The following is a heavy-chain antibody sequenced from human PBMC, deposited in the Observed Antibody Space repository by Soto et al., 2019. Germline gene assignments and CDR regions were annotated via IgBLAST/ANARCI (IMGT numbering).Heavy chain of an antibody. Sequence: GGSLRLSCASSGFTFRSYNMNWVRQAPGKGLEWVSYISSSSSYISYADSVKGRFTISRDNAKNSLYLQMNSLRAEDTAVYYCARDCSGGSCYSGETPIDYWGQGTLVTVS. J-gene: IGHJ4*02. CDR3: ARDCSGGSCYSGETPIDY. CDR1: GFTFRSYN. D-gene: IGHD2-15*01. V-gene: IGHV3-21*01. CDR2: ISSSSSYI.